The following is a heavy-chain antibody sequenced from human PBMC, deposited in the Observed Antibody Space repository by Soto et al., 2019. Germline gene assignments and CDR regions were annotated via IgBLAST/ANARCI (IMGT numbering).Heavy chain of an antibody. D-gene: IGHD3-10*01. J-gene: IGHJ6*03. CDR2: INHSGST. Sequence: QVQLQQWGAGLLKPSETLSLTCAVYGGSFSGYYWSWIRQPPGKGLEWIGEINHSGSTNYNPSLKSRVTISVDTSKNQFSLKLSSVTAADTAVYYCARVNNYYGSGSYYNYYYYYYMDVWGKGTTVTVSS. V-gene: IGHV4-34*01. CDR3: ARVNNYYGSGSYYNYYYYYYMDV. CDR1: GGSFSGYY.